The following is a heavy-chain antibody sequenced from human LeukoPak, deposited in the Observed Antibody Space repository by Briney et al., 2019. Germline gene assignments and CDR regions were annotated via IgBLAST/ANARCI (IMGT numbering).Heavy chain of an antibody. D-gene: IGHD3-16*01. CDR3: TRAATGDTLGGVIYTTHFDY. CDR1: GYTFTGYY. J-gene: IGHJ4*02. V-gene: IGHV1-2*02. Sequence: GASVRVSCKASGYTFTGYYIHWVRQAPGQGLEWMGWINPHSGGTIYAQKFQGRVTMTRDTSISTGFMELSSLISEDTAVYYCTRAATGDTLGGVIYTTHFDYWGQGTLVTVSS. CDR2: INPHSGGT.